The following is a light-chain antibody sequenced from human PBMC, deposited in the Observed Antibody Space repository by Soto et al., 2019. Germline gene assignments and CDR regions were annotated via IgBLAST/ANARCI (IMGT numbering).Light chain of an antibody. J-gene: IGLJ1*01. CDR1: SSNIGAGYD. Sequence: ELTQPPSVSGAPGQRVTISCTGSSSNIGAGYDVHWYQQLPGTAPKLLIYGNSNRPSGVPDRFSGSKSGTSASLAITGLQAEDEADYYCQSYDSSLSGLVFGTGTKLTVL. CDR3: QSYDSSLSGLV. V-gene: IGLV1-40*01. CDR2: GNS.